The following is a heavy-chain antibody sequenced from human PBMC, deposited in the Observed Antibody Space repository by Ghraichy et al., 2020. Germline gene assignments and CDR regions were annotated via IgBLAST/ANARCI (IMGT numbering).Heavy chain of an antibody. J-gene: IGHJ4*02. CDR2: ISGNGGTT. D-gene: IGHD3-10*01. CDR3: ASRAYFGSGNYYYYYFDY. CDR1: GFTFSNNA. Sequence: GGSLRLSCAASRFASGFTFSNNAISWVRQAPGKGLEWVSTISGNGGTTYYADSMKGRLTISRDNSKNTVFLQMNSLRAEDTAVYYCASRAYFGSGNYYYYYFDYWGQGTLVTVSS. V-gene: IGHV3-23*01.